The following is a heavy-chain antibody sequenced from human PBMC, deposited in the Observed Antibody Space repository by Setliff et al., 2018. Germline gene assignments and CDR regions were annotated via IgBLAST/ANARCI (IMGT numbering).Heavy chain of an antibody. Sequence: QAGGSLRLSCAASGFSFSGSAVYWVRQASVKGLEWIGRIRGRTDNYATAYAASVRGRFTISRDDSKNTAYLQMNSLKTEDTAVYYCTFARGGYDVFDIWGQGTMVTVSS. J-gene: IGHJ3*02. CDR1: GFSFSGSA. CDR2: IRGRTDNYAT. V-gene: IGHV3-73*01. D-gene: IGHD3-22*01. CDR3: TFARGGYDVFDI.